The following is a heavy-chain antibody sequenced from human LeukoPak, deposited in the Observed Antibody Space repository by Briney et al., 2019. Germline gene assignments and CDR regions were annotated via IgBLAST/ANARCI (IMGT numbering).Heavy chain of an antibody. CDR2: IKGNNDGGTT. V-gene: IGHV3-15*01. D-gene: IGHD6-6*01. CDR1: GFTLNNAW. J-gene: IGHJ4*02. CDR3: CEVVRGKNFFEN. Sequence: NTGGSLRLSCVASGFTLNNAWMSWVRQAPGKGLEWVGHIKGNNDGGTTDHAPPVKGRFTISRDDSKNTLSLQMNSLKTEDTAVYYCCEVVRGKNFFENWGQGTLVAVSS.